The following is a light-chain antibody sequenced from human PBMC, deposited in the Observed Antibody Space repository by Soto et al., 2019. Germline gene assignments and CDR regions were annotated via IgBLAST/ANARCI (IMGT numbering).Light chain of an antibody. CDR3: SSYTSTSTYV. J-gene: IGLJ1*01. CDR1: SSDVGSYNR. CDR2: EVS. V-gene: IGLV2-18*02. Sequence: LTQPPSVSGSPGQSVTISCTGTSSDVGSYNRVSWYQQPPGTAPKLMIYEVSNRPSGVPDRFSGSKSGNTASLTISGLQAEDEADYYCSSYTSTSTYVFGTGTKVTV.